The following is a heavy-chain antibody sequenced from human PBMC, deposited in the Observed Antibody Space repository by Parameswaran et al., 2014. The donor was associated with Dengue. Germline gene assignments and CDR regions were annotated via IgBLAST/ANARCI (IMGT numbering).Heavy chain of an antibody. CDR3: ARDPSDSSGYYSPLGY. CDR2: ISSSSSYI. J-gene: IGHJ4*02. D-gene: IGHD3-22*01. Sequence: VRQMPRGKGLEWVSSISSSSSYIYYADSVKGRFTISRDNAKNSLYLQMNSLRAEDTAVYYCARDPSDSSGYYSPLGYWGQGTLVTVSS. V-gene: IGHV3-21*01.